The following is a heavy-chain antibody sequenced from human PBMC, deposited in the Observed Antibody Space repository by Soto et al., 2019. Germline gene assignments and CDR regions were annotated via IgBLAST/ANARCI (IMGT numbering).Heavy chain of an antibody. D-gene: IGHD6-6*01. CDR3: ARERRIAARRVGNWFDP. V-gene: IGHV1-3*01. CDR2: INAGNGNT. Sequence: ASVKVSCKASGYTFTSYAMHWVRQAPGQRLEWMGWINAGNGNTKYSQKFQGRVTITRDTSASTAYMELSSLRSEDTAVYYCARERRIAARRVGNWFDPWGQGTLVTVSS. J-gene: IGHJ5*02. CDR1: GYTFTSYA.